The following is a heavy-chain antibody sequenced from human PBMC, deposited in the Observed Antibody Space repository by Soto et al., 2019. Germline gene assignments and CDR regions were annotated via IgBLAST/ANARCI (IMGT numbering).Heavy chain of an antibody. CDR1: GFTFSSYA. CDR3: AKDHYYDSSGYTPSLFDY. D-gene: IGHD3-22*01. J-gene: IGHJ4*02. CDR2: ISGSGGST. V-gene: IGHV3-23*01. Sequence: GGSLRFSCAASGFTFSSYAMSWVRQAPGKGLEWVSAISGSGGSTYYADSVKGRFTISRDNSKNTLYLQMNSLRAEDTAVYYSAKDHYYDSSGYTPSLFDYWGQGTLVTVSS.